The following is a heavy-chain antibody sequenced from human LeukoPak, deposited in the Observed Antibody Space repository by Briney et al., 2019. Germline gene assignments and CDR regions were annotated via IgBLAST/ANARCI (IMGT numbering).Heavy chain of an antibody. V-gene: IGHV1-18*01. D-gene: IGHD5-18*01. CDR1: AYTFTSYG. CDR3: ARDPNAMVTSLFDY. J-gene: IGHJ4*02. Sequence: ASVKVSCKASAYTFTSYGINWVRQAPGQGLEWMGWISPYNGNTTYAQKFQGRVTMTTDTSTSTAYMELRSLRSDDTAVYYCARDPNAMVTSLFDYWGQGTLVTVSS. CDR2: ISPYNGNT.